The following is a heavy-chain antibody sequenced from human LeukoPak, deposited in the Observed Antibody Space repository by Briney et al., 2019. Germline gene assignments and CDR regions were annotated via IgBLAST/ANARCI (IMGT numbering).Heavy chain of an antibody. J-gene: IGHJ4*02. CDR1: GFTFNSHS. V-gene: IGHV3-30*04. Sequence: YPGRSLRLSCAVSGFTFNSHSMHWVRHTPGKGLEWLAVTSYDGSKKEYADSVKGRFTISRDNTKNTLYLQMNSLRAEDTAVYYCARDDASLITFAGVIDYWGQGTLVSVSS. CDR3: ARDDASLITFAGVIDY. D-gene: IGHD3-16*01. CDR2: TSYDGSKK.